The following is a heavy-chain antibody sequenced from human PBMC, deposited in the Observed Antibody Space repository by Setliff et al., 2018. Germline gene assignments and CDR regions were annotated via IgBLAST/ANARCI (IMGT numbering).Heavy chain of an antibody. D-gene: IGHD6-13*01. V-gene: IGHV1-69*10. CDR2: IIPILGIA. Sequence: ASVKVSCKASGGTFSSYAISWVRQAPGQGFEWMGGIIPILGIANYAQKFQGRVTITADESTSTAYMELSSLRSEDTAVYYCARSSLLSEQQSDAFDIWGQGTMVTVSS. CDR3: ARSSLLSEQQSDAFDI. J-gene: IGHJ3*02. CDR1: GGTFSSYA.